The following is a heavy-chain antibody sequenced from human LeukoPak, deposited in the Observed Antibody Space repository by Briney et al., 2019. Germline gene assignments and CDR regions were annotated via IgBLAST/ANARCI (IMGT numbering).Heavy chain of an antibody. Sequence: PGGSLRLSCAASGFTLDDYGMSWVRQAPGKGLEWVSYISSSSSTIYYADSVKGRFTISRDNAKNSLYLQMNSLRAEDTAVYYCARGGGYRGYCFDYWGQGTLVTVSS. CDR1: GFTLDDYG. V-gene: IGHV3-48*01. CDR3: ARGGGYRGYCFDY. D-gene: IGHD5-12*01. J-gene: IGHJ4*02. CDR2: ISSSSSTI.